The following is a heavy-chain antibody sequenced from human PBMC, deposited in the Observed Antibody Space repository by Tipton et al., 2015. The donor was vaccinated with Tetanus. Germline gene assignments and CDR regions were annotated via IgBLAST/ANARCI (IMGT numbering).Heavy chain of an antibody. CDR1: GFALSGHA. D-gene: IGHD6-6*01. V-gene: IGHV3-33*03. CDR3: ASGSSLDY. J-gene: IGHJ4*02. CDR2: VWYDGGNK. Sequence: SLRLSCAASGFALSGHAMHWVRQAPGKGLEWVAIVWYDGGNKYYAESVKGRFTISKDNAKNSLYLQMNSLRVEDTAVYFCASGSSLDYWGQGSLVTVSS.